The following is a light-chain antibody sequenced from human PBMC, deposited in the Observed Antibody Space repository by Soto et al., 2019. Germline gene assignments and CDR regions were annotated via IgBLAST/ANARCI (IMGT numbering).Light chain of an antibody. CDR1: SSDVDAYNF. V-gene: IGLV2-14*03. CDR3: TSYTTSSTYV. J-gene: IGLJ1*01. Sequence: QSVLTQPASVSGSPGQSIAISCTGTSSDVDAYNFVSWYQHHPDKAPKLMIFDVSNRPSGVSNRFSGSKSGNTASLTISGLQAEDEADYYCTSYTTSSTYVFGTGTKLTVL. CDR2: DVS.